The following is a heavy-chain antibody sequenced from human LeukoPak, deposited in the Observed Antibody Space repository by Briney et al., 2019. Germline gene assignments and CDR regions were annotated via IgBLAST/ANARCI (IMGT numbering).Heavy chain of an antibody. J-gene: IGHJ6*02. CDR1: GFTVSTNY. Sequence: GVSLRLSCAACGFTVSTNYMNWVRQAPGKGLEWVSDIYSGGSTYYADSVKGRFTISRDNSKNTLYLQMNSLRAEDTAVYYCARDTVTTFRFRDYYYYGMDVWGQGTTVTVSS. V-gene: IGHV3-53*01. CDR2: IYSGGST. D-gene: IGHD4-17*01. CDR3: ARDTVTTFRFRDYYYYGMDV.